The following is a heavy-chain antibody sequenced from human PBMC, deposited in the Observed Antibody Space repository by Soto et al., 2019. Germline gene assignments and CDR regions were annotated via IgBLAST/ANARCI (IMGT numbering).Heavy chain of an antibody. CDR2: IYYSGST. V-gene: IGHV4-59*08. Sequence: QVQLQESGPGLVKPSETLSLTCTVSGGSISSYYWSWIRQPPGKGLEWIGYIYYSGSTNYNPSLKSRVTISVDTSKNQFSLKLSSVTAADTAVYYCARLVTMVRGVNAFDIWGQGTMVTVSS. D-gene: IGHD3-10*01. CDR3: ARLVTMVRGVNAFDI. J-gene: IGHJ3*02. CDR1: GGSISSYY.